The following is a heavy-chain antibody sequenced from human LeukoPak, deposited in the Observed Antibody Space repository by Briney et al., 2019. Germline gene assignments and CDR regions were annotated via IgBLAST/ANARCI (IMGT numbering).Heavy chain of an antibody. V-gene: IGHV1-2*02. D-gene: IGHD3-3*01. J-gene: IGHJ4*02. CDR3: ARDRDGGVGTIDY. CDR1: GYTFTGYY. Sequence: ASVKVSCKASGYTFTGYYMHWVRQAPGQGLEWMGWINPNSGGTNYAQKFQGRVTMTRDTSISTAYMELSRLRSDDTAVYYCARDRDGGVGTIDYWGQGTLVPVSS. CDR2: INPNSGGT.